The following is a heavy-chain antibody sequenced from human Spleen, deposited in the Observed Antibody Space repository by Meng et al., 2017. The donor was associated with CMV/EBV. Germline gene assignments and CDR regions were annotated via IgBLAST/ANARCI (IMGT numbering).Heavy chain of an antibody. CDR1: GASVRGGSYS. V-gene: IGHV4-61*01. CDR3: ARDLVSRVGVLNWFDS. D-gene: IGHD1-26*01. CDR2: IFYTGP. Sequence: GSLRLSCTVPGASVRGGSYSWTWIRQSPGKGLEWIGNIFYTGPHYNPTLKSRATISADTSNNQVSRKLNSVTAADTAVYYCARDLVSRVGVLNWFDSWGQGVLVTVSS. J-gene: IGHJ5*01.